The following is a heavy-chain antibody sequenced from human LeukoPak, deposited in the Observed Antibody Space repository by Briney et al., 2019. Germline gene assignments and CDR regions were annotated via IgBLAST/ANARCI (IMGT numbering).Heavy chain of an antibody. Sequence: ASETLSLACAVYGGSFSGYYWSWIRQPPGKGLEWIGEINHSGSTNYNPSLKSRVTISVDTSKNQFSLKLSSVTAADTAVYYCXXXXXAEGHPFFDYWGQGTLVTVSS. CDR1: GGSFSGYY. D-gene: IGHD6-19*01. CDR3: XXXXXAEGHPFFDY. V-gene: IGHV4-34*03. CDR2: INHSGST. J-gene: IGHJ4*02.